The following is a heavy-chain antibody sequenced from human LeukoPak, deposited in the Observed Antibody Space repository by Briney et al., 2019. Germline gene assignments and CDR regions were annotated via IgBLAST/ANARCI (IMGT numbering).Heavy chain of an antibody. Sequence: GESLKISCEGSGSIFTSYWIGWGRQLPGKGREWMGIIYPGDSDTRYSPSFQGQVTISADKSISTAYLQWSSLKASDTAMYYCARHGGFWSGLEPFEYVSWGQGTLVTVSS. CDR1: GSIFTSYW. CDR2: IYPGDSDT. D-gene: IGHD3-3*01. CDR3: ARHGGFWSGLEPFEYVS. J-gene: IGHJ4*02. V-gene: IGHV5-51*01.